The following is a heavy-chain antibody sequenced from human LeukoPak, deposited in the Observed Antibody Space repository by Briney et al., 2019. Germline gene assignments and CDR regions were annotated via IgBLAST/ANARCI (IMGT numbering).Heavy chain of an antibody. Sequence: PPETLSLTCAVYGGSFSAYYWSWIRQPPGKGPEWIGEINHSGSTNYNPSLKSRVTISVDTSKNQFSLKLSSVAAADTAVYYCARASTYYDFWSGYYTYYFDYWGQGTLVTVSS. CDR3: ARASTYYDFWSGYYTYYFDY. CDR1: GGSFSAYY. CDR2: INHSGST. J-gene: IGHJ4*02. V-gene: IGHV4-34*01. D-gene: IGHD3-3*01.